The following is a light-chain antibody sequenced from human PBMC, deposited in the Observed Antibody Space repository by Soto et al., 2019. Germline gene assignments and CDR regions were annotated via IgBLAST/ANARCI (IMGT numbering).Light chain of an antibody. V-gene: IGKV3-15*01. Sequence: EKVMTQSPATPSVSPGEKATLSCRASQSVSSNLAWYQQKPGQAPRLLIYGASTRATGIPARFSGSGSGTEFTLTISSLQSEDFAVYYCQQYNTWPTFGQGTKV. CDR1: QSVSSN. CDR2: GAS. J-gene: IGKJ1*01. CDR3: QQYNTWPT.